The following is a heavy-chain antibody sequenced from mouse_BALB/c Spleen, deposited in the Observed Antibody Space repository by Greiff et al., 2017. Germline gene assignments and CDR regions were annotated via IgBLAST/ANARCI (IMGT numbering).Heavy chain of an antibody. Sequence: VKRVESGAELVRPGVSVKISCKGSGYTFTDYAMHWVKQSHAKSLEWIGVISTYYGDASYNQKFKGKATMTVDKSSSTAYMELARLTAEDSAIYYCAITGGTTATYAMDYWGQGTSVTVSS. CDR3: AITGGTTATYAMDY. CDR2: ISTYYGDA. J-gene: IGHJ4*01. V-gene: IGHV1S137*01. CDR1: GYTFTDYA. D-gene: IGHD1-2*01.